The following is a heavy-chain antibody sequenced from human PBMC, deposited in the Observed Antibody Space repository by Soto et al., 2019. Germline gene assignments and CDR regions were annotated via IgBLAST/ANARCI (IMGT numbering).Heavy chain of an antibody. CDR3: AVLQPPYSSSWYYYYGMDV. Sequence: GESLKIPCKGSGYSFTSYWISWVRQMPGKGLEWMGRIDPSDSYTNYSPSFQGHVTISADKSISTAYLQWSSLKASDTAMYYCAVLQPPYSSSWYYYYGMDVWGQGTTVTVS. D-gene: IGHD6-13*01. V-gene: IGHV5-10-1*01. CDR2: IDPSDSYT. CDR1: GYSFTSYW. J-gene: IGHJ6*02.